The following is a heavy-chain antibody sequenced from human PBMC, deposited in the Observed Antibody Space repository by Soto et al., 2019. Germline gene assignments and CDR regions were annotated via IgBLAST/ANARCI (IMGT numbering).Heavy chain of an antibody. J-gene: IGHJ4*02. CDR3: ARREIQGPIDY. CDR1: GYSIGNSNW. CDR2: IYYSGTT. Sequence: SENPYLTSAVPGYSIGNSNWWGWIRQPPGQGLEWIGYIYYSGTTYYNPSLKSRVTMSVDTSKNQFSLKLTSVTAVDTAVYYCARREIQGPIDYWGQG. D-gene: IGHD1-26*01. V-gene: IGHV4-28*01.